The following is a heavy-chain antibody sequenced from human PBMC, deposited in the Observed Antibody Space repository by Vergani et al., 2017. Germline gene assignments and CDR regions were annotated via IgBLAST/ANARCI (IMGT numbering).Heavy chain of an antibody. CDR3: ACDPGLVGYCTRTSCLFDY. V-gene: IGHV1-18*01. CDR2: ISVHNGNT. J-gene: IGHJ4*02. D-gene: IGHD2-2*01. Sequence: QVQLVQSGAEVKKTGASVKVSCKASGYTFSNYGITWVRQAPGQGLEWMGWISVHNGNTNYAQKVQGRVTMTTDTATSTAYMELRSLRSDDTAVYYCACDPGLVGYCTRTSCLFDYWGQGTLVTVSS. CDR1: GYTFSNYG.